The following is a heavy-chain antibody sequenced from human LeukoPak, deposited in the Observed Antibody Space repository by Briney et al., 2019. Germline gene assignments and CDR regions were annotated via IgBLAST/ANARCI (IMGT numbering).Heavy chain of an antibody. D-gene: IGHD1-26*01. J-gene: IGHJ4*02. CDR2: IDPDIGGT. CDR1: GYTFTGHY. V-gene: IGHV1-2*02. Sequence: ASVKVSFKASGYTFTGHYLHWVRQAPGQGLEWMGWIDPDIGGTSSAQKFQGRVTMTRDRSISSAYMELSRLRSDDTAVYFCARIQMGTTGFDFWGQGTLVTVSS. CDR3: ARIQMGTTGFDF.